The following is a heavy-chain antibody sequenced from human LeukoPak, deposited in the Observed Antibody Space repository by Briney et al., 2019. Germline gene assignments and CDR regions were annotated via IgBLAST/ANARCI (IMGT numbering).Heavy chain of an antibody. D-gene: IGHD3-22*01. V-gene: IGHV4-59*01. J-gene: IGHJ4*02. CDR2: IYYSGST. CDR1: GGSISSYY. Sequence: SETLSLTCTVSGGSISSYYWSWIRQPPGKGLEWIGYIYYSGSTNYNPSLKSRVTISVDTSKNQFSLKLSSVTAADTAVYYCARGDSSGYPFDYWGQGTLVTVSS. CDR3: ARGDSSGYPFDY.